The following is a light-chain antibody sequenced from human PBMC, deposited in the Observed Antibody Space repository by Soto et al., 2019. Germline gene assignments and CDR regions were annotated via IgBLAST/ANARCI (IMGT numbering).Light chain of an antibody. J-gene: IGLJ3*02. CDR2: EVT. CDR1: INDIGSYNY. V-gene: IGLV2-14*01. CDR3: SSYKFSTTLRV. Sequence: QSALTQPASVSGSPGQSLTLSCAGTINDIGSYNYVSWFQQHPGKAPKLIIYEVTHRPSGISTRFSGSKSGNTASLTISGLQAEDEAVYYCSSYKFSTTLRVFGGGTKVTVL.